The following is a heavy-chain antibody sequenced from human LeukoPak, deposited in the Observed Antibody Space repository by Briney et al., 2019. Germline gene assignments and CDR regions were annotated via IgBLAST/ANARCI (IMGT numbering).Heavy chain of an antibody. CDR1: GASISSGRNY. CDR2: IYYNGNS. D-gene: IGHD5-18*01. Sequence: SETLSLTCNVSGASISSGRNYWGWIRQSPGKGLEWFGSIYYNGNSYYNPSLKSRVSISVDTSKNHISLEVSSLTAADAALYFCARHLSGSAMMHYFDSWGQGTLVTVSS. V-gene: IGHV4-39*01. CDR3: ARHLSGSAMMHYFDS. J-gene: IGHJ4*02.